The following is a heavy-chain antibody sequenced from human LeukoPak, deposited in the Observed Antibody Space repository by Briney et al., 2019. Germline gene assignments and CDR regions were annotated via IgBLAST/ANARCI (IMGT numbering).Heavy chain of an antibody. D-gene: IGHD6-19*01. CDR1: GGSISSLTYY. CDR2: IHDSGTT. Sequence: SETLSLTCTVSGGSISSLTYYWGWIRQPPGKGLEWIASIHDSGTTYYSPSLKSRVAISVDRSNNQFSLRLSSVTAADTAVYFCTGYSSGWSSGGGYWGQGTLVTVSS. CDR3: TGYSSGWSSGGGY. J-gene: IGHJ4*02. V-gene: IGHV4-39*01.